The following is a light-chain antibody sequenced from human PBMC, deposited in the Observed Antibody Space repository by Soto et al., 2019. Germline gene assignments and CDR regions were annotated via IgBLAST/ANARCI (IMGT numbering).Light chain of an antibody. Sequence: DIVLTQTPGTLSLSPGDRATLSCRASQSVSISLAWYQQKPGQAPRLLIYDASNRATGVPARFSGSGSGTDFTLTVSSLEPEDFALYYCQQRSNWPPEITFGQGTRLEIK. CDR2: DAS. CDR1: QSVSIS. V-gene: IGKV3-11*01. J-gene: IGKJ5*01. CDR3: QQRSNWPPEIT.